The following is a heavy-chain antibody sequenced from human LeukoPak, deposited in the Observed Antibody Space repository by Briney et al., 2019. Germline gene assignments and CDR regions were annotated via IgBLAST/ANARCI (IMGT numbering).Heavy chain of an antibody. CDR2: ISDSGGKT. J-gene: IGHJ4*02. CDR3: AKHGSGRYFDY. V-gene: IGHV3-23*01. D-gene: IGHD6-19*01. CDR1: GFTFSTFSNYG. Sequence: GGSLRLSCAASGFTFSTFSNYGMSWVRQAPGKGLAWVSAISDSGGKTYYADSVKGRFTISRDNSKNTLYLQMNSLRAEDTAVYYCAKHGSGRYFDYWGQGTLVTVSS.